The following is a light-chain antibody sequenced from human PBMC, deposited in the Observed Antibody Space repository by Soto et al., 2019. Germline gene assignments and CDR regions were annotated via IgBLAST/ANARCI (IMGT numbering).Light chain of an antibody. V-gene: IGKV3-15*01. Sequence: EIVMTQSPATLSVYPGERATLACRASQRVSSNLAWYQQKPGQAPRLLIYGASTRATGIPARFSGSGSGTEFTLTISSLQSEDFAVYYCQQYNNCPLTFGGGTKVEIK. CDR1: QRVSSN. CDR2: GAS. CDR3: QQYNNCPLT. J-gene: IGKJ4*01.